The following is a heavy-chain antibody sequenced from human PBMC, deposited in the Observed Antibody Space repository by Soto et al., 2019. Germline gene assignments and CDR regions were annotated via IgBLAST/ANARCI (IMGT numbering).Heavy chain of an antibody. CDR1: GGSLSGYY. CDR2: IKDGGLT. J-gene: IGHJ4*02. Sequence: QVQLQQWGAGLLKPSETLSLTCVVYGGSLSGYYWSWIRQPPGKGLEWIGEIKDGGLTNYSPSLKSRATISVDRPKTQFSLKLHSVTAADTAVYYCARGQEGVAATHWDQGALVTVSS. D-gene: IGHD6-25*01. CDR3: ARGQEGVAATH. V-gene: IGHV4-34*01.